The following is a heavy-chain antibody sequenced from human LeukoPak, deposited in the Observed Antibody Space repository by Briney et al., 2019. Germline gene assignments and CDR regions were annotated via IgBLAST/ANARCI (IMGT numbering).Heavy chain of an antibody. D-gene: IGHD1-26*01. J-gene: IGHJ4*02. CDR1: DGSISSSSYY. CDR2: IYYSGST. V-gene: IGHV4-39*07. Sequence: PSETLSLTCTVSDGSISSSSYYWGWIRQPPGKGLEWIGNIYYSGSTYYNPSLKSRVTISVDTSKNQISLKLSSVTAADTAVYYCARDGRFPPEVLPRYFDYWGQGTLVTVSS. CDR3: ARDGRFPPEVLPRYFDY.